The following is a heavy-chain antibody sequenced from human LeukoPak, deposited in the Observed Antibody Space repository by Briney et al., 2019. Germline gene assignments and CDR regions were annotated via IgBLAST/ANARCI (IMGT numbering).Heavy chain of an antibody. Sequence: GASVKVSCKASGYTFTGYYMHWVRQAPGQGLEWMGWINPNSGGTNYAQKLQGRVTVTRDTSITTAYMELSRLRSDDTAVYYCAREEGSGCYDSWGQGTRLTVSS. J-gene: IGHJ4*02. CDR1: GYTFTGYY. V-gene: IGHV1-2*02. CDR2: INPNSGGT. CDR3: AREEGSGCYDS. D-gene: IGHD6-19*01.